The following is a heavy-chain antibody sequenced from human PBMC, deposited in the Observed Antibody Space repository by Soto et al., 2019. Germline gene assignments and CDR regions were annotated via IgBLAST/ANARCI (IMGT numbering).Heavy chain of an antibody. CDR3: ARLSRAPYCSGGSCYSNAFAI. CDR2: IYYSGST. J-gene: IGHJ3*02. V-gene: IGHV4-39*01. D-gene: IGHD2-15*01. CDR1: GGSISSSSYY. Sequence: SETLSLTCTVSGGSISSSSYYWGWIRQPPGKGLEWIGSIYYSGSTYYNPSLKSRVTISVDTSKNQFSLKLSSVTAADTAVYYCARLSRAPYCSGGSCYSNAFAIWGQGTMVTVSS.